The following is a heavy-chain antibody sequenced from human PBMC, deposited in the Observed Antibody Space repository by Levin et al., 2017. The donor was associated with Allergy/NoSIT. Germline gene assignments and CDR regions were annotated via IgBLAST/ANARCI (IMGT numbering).Heavy chain of an antibody. CDR3: VGWDGERKY. Sequence: GESLKISCAGSGFSFSNRWMSWVRQAPGKGLEWVAHIGPDGSSTYYVDSAKGRFTISRDNAERSVFLQMNSLRAEDRAVFYCVGWDGERKYWGQRNLVTVS. V-gene: IGHV3-7*01. J-gene: IGHJ4*02. D-gene: IGHD6-19*01. CDR1: GFSFSNRW. CDR2: IGPDGSST.